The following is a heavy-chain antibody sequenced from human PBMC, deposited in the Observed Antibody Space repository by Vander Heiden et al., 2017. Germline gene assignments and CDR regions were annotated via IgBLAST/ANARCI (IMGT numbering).Heavy chain of an antibody. CDR1: GFSFSNYD. CDR2: VDTAGYT. J-gene: IGHJ5*02. Sequence: EVQLVESGGGLVQPGGSLRLSCAASGFSFSNYDMHVVRQVTGKGLEWVSAVDTAGYTFYPASVKCRFTISREDATNSLYLQMNSLRAGDTAVYYCARVRWGSYESWGQGTLVTVSS. D-gene: IGHD7-27*01. CDR3: ARVRWGSYES. V-gene: IGHV3-13*01.